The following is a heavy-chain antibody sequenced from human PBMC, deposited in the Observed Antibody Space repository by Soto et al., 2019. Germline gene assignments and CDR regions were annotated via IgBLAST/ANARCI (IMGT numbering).Heavy chain of an antibody. CDR1: GFTFSSYG. CDR2: ISYDGSNK. J-gene: IGHJ6*02. CDR3: ARRLRFYYGMDV. D-gene: IGHD3-3*01. Sequence: QVQLVESGGGVVQPGRSLRLSCAASGFTFSSYGMHWVRQAPGKGLEWVAVISYDGSNKYYADSVKGRFTISRDNSKNTLYLQMHSLRAEDTAVYYCARRLRFYYGMDVWGQGTTVTVSS. V-gene: IGHV3-30*03.